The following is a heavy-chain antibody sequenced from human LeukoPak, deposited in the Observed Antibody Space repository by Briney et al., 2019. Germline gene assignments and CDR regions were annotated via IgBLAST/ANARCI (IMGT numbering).Heavy chain of an antibody. V-gene: IGHV4-38-2*02. D-gene: IGHD5-12*01. CDR3: ARVAYSGYDNRGAFDY. CDR1: GYSISSDYY. Sequence: SETLSLTCIVSGYSISSDYYWGWIRQPPGKGLEWIGNIYHSGSTYYNQSLRSRVTISIDTSKNQFSLKLSSVTAADTAVYYCARVAYSGYDNRGAFDYWGQGTLVTVSS. CDR2: IYHSGST. J-gene: IGHJ4*02.